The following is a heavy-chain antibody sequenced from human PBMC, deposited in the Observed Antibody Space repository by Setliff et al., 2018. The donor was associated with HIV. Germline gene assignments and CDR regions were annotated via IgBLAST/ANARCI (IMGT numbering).Heavy chain of an antibody. CDR1: GGSFTSRSYY. CDR3: ARDGRHDRNRWYVTHQYFKY. CDR2: IFYSGIT. D-gene: IGHD2-15*01. J-gene: IGHJ1*01. Sequence: SETLSLTCTVSGGSFTSRSYYWGWIRQPPGKGLEWIGSIFYSGITYYNPSLKSRVTISVDTSKKQFSLRLSSVTAADTAVYYCARDGRHDRNRWYVTHQYFKYWGQGTLVTVSS. V-gene: IGHV4-39*07.